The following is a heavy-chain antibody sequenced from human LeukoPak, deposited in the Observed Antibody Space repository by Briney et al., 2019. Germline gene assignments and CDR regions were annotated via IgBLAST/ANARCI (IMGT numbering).Heavy chain of an antibody. CDR2: INHSGST. J-gene: IGHJ5*02. D-gene: IGHD3-10*01. CDR3: ARYYYGSGSYFSQYNWFDP. Sequence: SETLSLTCAVYGGSFSGYYWSWIRQPPGKGLEWIGEINHSGSTNYNPSLKSRVTISVDTSKNQFSLKLSSVTAADTAVYYCARYYYGSGSYFSQYNWFDPWGQGTLVTVSP. V-gene: IGHV4-34*01. CDR1: GGSFSGYY.